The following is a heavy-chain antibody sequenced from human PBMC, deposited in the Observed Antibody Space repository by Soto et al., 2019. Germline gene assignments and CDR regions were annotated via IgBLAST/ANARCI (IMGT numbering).Heavy chain of an antibody. CDR3: ARAISTRGNGMDV. J-gene: IGHJ6*02. D-gene: IGHD3-16*01. CDR1: GASISSGGSY. V-gene: IGHV4-31*03. CDR2: IYYSGNT. Sequence: PSETLSLTCTVSGASISSGGSYWSWIRQHPGQALEWIGYIYYSGNTYYNPSLQSRLTISVDTSKNQFSLKLSSVTAADTAVYYCARAISTRGNGMDVWGQGTRVTVSS.